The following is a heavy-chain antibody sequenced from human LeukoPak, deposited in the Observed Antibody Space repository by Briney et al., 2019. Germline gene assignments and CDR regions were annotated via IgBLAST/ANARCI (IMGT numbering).Heavy chain of an antibody. J-gene: IGHJ4*02. V-gene: IGHV1-69*13. Sequence: SVKVSCKASGGTFSSYAISWVRQAPGQGLEWMGGIIPIFGTANYAQKFQGRVTTTADESTSTAYMELNSLRSEDTAVYYCAREGSAAAGTFDYWGQGTLVTVSS. D-gene: IGHD6-13*01. CDR2: IIPIFGTA. CDR3: AREGSAAAGTFDY. CDR1: GGTFSSYA.